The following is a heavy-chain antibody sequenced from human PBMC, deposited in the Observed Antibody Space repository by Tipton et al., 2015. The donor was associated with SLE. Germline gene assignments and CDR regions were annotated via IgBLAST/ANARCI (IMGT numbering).Heavy chain of an antibody. CDR1: GDSISSSGYY. J-gene: IGHJ3*02. D-gene: IGHD3-22*01. CDR3: ARGVAYYYDFGALDI. V-gene: IGHV4-39*07. CDR2: TYYSGSP. Sequence: LRLSCTVSGDSISSSGYYWVWIRQPPGKGLEYIGSTYYSGSPYYNPSLKSRITISIGTSKNQLSLELSSVTAADTAVYYCARGVAYYYDFGALDIWGQGTMVTVSS.